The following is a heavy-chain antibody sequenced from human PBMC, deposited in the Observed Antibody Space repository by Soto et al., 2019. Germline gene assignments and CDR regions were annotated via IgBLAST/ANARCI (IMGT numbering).Heavy chain of an antibody. Sequence: GGSLRLSCAASGFTFSSYAMSWVRQAPGKGLEWVSAISGSGGSTYYADSVKGRFTFSRDNSKNTLYLQMNSLRAEDTAVYYCAKPPEDIVGGYAWGQGTLVTVSS. CDR2: ISGSGGST. J-gene: IGHJ5*02. V-gene: IGHV3-23*01. D-gene: IGHD2-15*01. CDR1: GFTFSSYA. CDR3: AKPPEDIVGGYA.